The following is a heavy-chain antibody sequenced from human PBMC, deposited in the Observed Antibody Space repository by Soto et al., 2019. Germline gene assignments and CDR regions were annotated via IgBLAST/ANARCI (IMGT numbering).Heavy chain of an antibody. V-gene: IGHV3-53*01. CDR2: IYTGGNT. CDR3: AREGGYNYNPSGYYYGMDV. CDR1: GFTVSSNY. J-gene: IGHJ6*04. D-gene: IGHD1-20*01. Sequence: EVHLVESGGGLIQPGGSLRLSCAASGFTVSSNYMSWVRQAPGKGLAWVSVIYTGGNTYYAASVQGRFTISRDNSKNTLYLKMNSLGAEDTAVYYCAREGGYNYNPSGYYYGMDVWGEVTTVTASP.